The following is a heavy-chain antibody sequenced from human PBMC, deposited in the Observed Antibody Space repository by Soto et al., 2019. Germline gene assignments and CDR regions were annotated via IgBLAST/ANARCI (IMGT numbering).Heavy chain of an antibody. CDR2: ISSSGSDT. D-gene: IGHD1-26*01. CDR1: GFSFSSYE. J-gene: IGHJ5*02. Sequence: PGGSLRLSCAGSGFSFSSYEMNWVRQAPGKGLEWVSDISSSGSDTYYADSVKARFTISRDNAQNSLYLQMTRLRAEDTAIYYCASLSGSYGFDPWGQGTLVTVSS. CDR3: ASLSGSYGFDP. V-gene: IGHV3-48*03.